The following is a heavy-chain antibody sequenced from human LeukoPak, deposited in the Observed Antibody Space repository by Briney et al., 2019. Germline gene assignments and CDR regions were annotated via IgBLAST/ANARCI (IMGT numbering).Heavy chain of an antibody. J-gene: IGHJ4*02. CDR2: INPNSGGT. CDR3: ARDLGSSWHFDY. CDR1: GYTFTDYY. Sequence: ASVKVSCKTSGYTFTDYYMHWVRQAPGQGLEWMGWINPNSGGTNYAQKFQDWVTMTRDTSISTAYMELNGLKYDDTAVYYCARDLGSSWHFDYWGQGTLVTVSS. V-gene: IGHV1-2*04. D-gene: IGHD6-13*01.